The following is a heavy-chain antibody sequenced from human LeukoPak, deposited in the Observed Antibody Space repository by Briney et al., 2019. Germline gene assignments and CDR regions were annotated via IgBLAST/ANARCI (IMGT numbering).Heavy chain of an antibody. D-gene: IGHD6-13*01. CDR2: INPNGATQ. CDR1: GYTFTNYF. Sequence: ASVKVSCKASGYTFTNYFMHWVRQAPGQGLEWMGIINPNGATQTYAQKFQGRLTMTRDTSTSTVYMELSSLRSEDTAVYHCARGFSSSWRDLFDHWGQGTLVTVSS. CDR3: ARGFSSSWRDLFDH. J-gene: IGHJ4*02. V-gene: IGHV1-46*01.